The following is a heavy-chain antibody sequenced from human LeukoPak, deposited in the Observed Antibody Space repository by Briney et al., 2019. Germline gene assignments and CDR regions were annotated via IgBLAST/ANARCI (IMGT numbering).Heavy chain of an antibody. D-gene: IGHD3-10*01. CDR2: IIPIFGTA. J-gene: IGHJ4*02. CDR3: ARVSYYGSGSYYNEDY. CDR1: GGTFSSYA. V-gene: IGHV1-69*06. Sequence: SVKVSCKASGGTFSSYAISWVRQAPGQGLEWMGGIIPIFGTANYAQKFQGRVTITADKSTSTGYMELSSLRSEDTAVYYCARVSYYGSGSYYNEDYWGQGTLVTVSS.